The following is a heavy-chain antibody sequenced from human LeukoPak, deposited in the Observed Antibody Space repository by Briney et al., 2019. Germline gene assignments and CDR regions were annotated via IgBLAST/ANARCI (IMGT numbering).Heavy chain of an antibody. CDR1: GFTFSSNW. CDR2: INEDGSTT. J-gene: IGHJ6*02. CDR3: ARDKIQLWSGDYYYGMDV. D-gene: IGHD5-18*01. V-gene: IGHV3-74*01. Sequence: PGGSLRLSCAASGFTFSSNWMHWVRQAPGKGLVWVSRINEDGSTTNYADSVKGRFTISRDNSKNTLYLQMNSLRVEDAAVYYCARDKIQLWSGDYYYGMDVWGQGTTVTVSS.